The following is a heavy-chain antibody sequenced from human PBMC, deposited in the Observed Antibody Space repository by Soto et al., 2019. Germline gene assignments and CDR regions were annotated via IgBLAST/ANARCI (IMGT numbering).Heavy chain of an antibody. CDR1: GFTFSSYA. Sequence: EVQLLESGGGLVQPGGSLRLSCAASGFTFSSYAMSWVRQAPGKGLEWVSAISGSGGSTYYADSVKGRFTISRDNSKNKLYMKMNSMRAEDTAVYYCAKDLNGSGSYGTETRAFDTWAQGTLLHVSS. V-gene: IGHV3-23*01. D-gene: IGHD3-10*01. J-gene: IGHJ5*02. CDR2: ISGSGGST. CDR3: AKDLNGSGSYGTETRAFDT.